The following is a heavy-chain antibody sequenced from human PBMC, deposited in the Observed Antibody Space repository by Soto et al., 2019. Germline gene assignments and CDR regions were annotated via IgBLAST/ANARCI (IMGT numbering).Heavy chain of an antibody. D-gene: IGHD2-2*01. CDR2: IGSSGSTI. J-gene: IGHJ4*02. CDR1: GFTFSDYY. Sequence: GGSLRLSCAASGFTFSDYYMSWIRQAPGKGLEWVSYIGSSGSTIYYADSVKGRFTISRDNAKNSLYLQMNSLRAEDTAVYYCASLDCNSTSCYLQYHFDYWGQGTLVTVSS. V-gene: IGHV3-11*01. CDR3: ASLDCNSTSCYLQYHFDY.